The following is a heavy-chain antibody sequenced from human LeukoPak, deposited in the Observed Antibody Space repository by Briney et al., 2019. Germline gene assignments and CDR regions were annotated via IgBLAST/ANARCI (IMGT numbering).Heavy chain of an antibody. Sequence: GGSLRLSCAASGFTFSSYSMNWVRQAPGKGLEWVSAISGSGGSTYYADSVKGRFTISRDNSKNTLYLQMNSLRAEDTAVYYCAKDWQWLPHYWGQGTLVTVSS. CDR2: ISGSGGST. CDR3: AKDWQWLPHY. CDR1: GFTFSSYS. J-gene: IGHJ4*02. D-gene: IGHD6-19*01. V-gene: IGHV3-23*01.